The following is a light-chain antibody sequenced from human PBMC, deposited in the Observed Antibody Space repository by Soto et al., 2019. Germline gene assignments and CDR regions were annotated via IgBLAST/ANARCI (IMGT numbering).Light chain of an antibody. V-gene: IGKV3D-20*02. CDR2: GAS. J-gene: IGKJ1*01. Sequence: VLTQSPGTLSLSPGEGATLTCRASQSVSGDYLAWYQSKPGQAPRLLIHGASSRAPGIPDRFSGSGSGTDFTLTISSLEPEDFAIYYCQQRSNWPPWTFGQGAKVDI. CDR1: QSVSGDY. CDR3: QQRSNWPPWT.